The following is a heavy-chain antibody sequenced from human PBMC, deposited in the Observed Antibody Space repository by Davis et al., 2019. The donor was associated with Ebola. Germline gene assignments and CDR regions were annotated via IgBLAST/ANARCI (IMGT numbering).Heavy chain of an antibody. CDR1: GFSVSANY. Sequence: GESLKISCAASGFSVSANYMIWVRQAPGKGLEWVSLMYAVGNTFYADSVKGRFTISRDNSKNTIYLQMNSLRAEDTAVYYCARDIYPGDYYYYHYGLDVWGQGTTVTVSS. J-gene: IGHJ6*02. D-gene: IGHD3-3*01. CDR3: ARDIYPGDYYYYHYGLDV. V-gene: IGHV3-53*01. CDR2: MYAVGNT.